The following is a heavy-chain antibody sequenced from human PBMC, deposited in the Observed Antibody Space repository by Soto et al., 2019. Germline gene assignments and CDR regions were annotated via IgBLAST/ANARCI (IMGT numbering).Heavy chain of an antibody. Sequence: QITLKESGPTLAKPTQTLTLTCTFSGFSLNTRAVGVGWIRQPPGEALEWLALINWNDDERYSPSLKDRLTITKDASKNHVVLTMTNIDPVDTATYYCAHRHDLGGFDIWGQGTTVTVSS. D-gene: IGHD2-15*01. CDR3: AHRHDLGGFDI. J-gene: IGHJ3*02. V-gene: IGHV2-5*01. CDR2: INWNDDE. CDR1: GFSLNTRAVG.